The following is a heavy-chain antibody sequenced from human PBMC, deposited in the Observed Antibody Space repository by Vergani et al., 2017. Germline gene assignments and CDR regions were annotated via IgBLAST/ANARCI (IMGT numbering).Heavy chain of an antibody. J-gene: IGHJ5*02. D-gene: IGHD2-15*01. Sequence: EVELVQSGPEMRKPGESLKISCKGSGYSFTSYWIGWVRQMPGKGLEWMGIIYPGDSDTRYSPSFQGQVTISADKSISTAYLQWSSLKASDTAMYYCARAPGYCSGGSCLNWFDPWSQGTLVTVSS. CDR2: IYPGDSDT. V-gene: IGHV5-51*03. CDR3: ARAPGYCSGGSCLNWFDP. CDR1: GYSFTSYW.